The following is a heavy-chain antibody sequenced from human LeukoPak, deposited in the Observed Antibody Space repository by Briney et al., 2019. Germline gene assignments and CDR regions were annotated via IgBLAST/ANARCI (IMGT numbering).Heavy chain of an antibody. D-gene: IGHD3-3*01. CDR3: ARETTIFGVAGDAFDI. J-gene: IGHJ3*02. V-gene: IGHV4-59*01. CDR1: GGSISSYY. Sequence: SETLSLTCTVSGGSISSYYWSWIRQPPGKGLEWIGYIYYSGSTNYNPSLKSRVTISVDTSKNQFSLKLSSVTAADTAVYYCARETTIFGVAGDAFDIWGQGTMVTVSS. CDR2: IYYSGST.